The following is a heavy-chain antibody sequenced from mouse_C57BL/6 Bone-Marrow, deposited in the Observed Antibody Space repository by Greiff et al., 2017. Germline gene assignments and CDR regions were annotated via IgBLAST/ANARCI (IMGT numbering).Heavy chain of an antibody. D-gene: IGHD1-2*01. CDR3: ARSILRFSWFAY. CDR2: IYPRSGNT. J-gene: IGHJ3*01. Sequence: QVQLQQSGAELARPGASVKLSCTASGYTFTSYGISWVKQRTGQGLEWIGEIYPRSGNTYYNEKFKGKATLTADKSSSTAYMELRSLTSEDSAVYFCARSILRFSWFAYWGQGTLVTVSA. CDR1: GYTFTSYG. V-gene: IGHV1-81*01.